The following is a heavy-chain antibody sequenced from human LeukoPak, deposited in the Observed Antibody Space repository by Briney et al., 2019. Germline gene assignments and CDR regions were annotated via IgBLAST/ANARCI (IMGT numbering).Heavy chain of an antibody. V-gene: IGHV4-61*02. J-gene: IGHJ6*03. CDR1: GGSISSGSYY. CDR3: ARDAGVPLYDFWSGPASYMDV. Sequence: PSETLSLTCTVSGGSISSGSYYWSWIRQPAGKGLEWIGRIYTSGSTNYNPSLKSRVTMSVDTSKNQFSLKLSSVTAADTAVYYCARDAGVPLYDFWSGPASYMDVWGKGTTVTVSS. D-gene: IGHD3-3*01. CDR2: IYTSGST.